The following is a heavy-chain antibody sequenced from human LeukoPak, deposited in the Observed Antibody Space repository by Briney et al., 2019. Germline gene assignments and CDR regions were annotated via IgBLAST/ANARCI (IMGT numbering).Heavy chain of an antibody. V-gene: IGHV4-59*12. D-gene: IGHD6-13*01. CDR2: IHYSGST. Sequence: SETLSLTCTVSGGSIGSFFWSWIRQPPGKALEWIGYIHYSGSTKYNPSLKSRVTISVDTSENQFSLKLSSVTAADTAVYYCARGGYSSSWYSGRNYYYMDVWGKGTTVTVSS. J-gene: IGHJ6*03. CDR3: ARGGYSSSWYSGRNYYYMDV. CDR1: GGSIGSFF.